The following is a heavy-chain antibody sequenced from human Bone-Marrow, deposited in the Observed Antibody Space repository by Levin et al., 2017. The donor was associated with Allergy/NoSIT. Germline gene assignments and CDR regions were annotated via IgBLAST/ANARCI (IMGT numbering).Heavy chain of an antibody. CDR2: ISYSGST. CDR1: GDSVSSGRYY. V-gene: IGHV4-61*01. D-gene: IGHD3-3*01. Sequence: MTSETLSLTCSVSGDSVSSGRYYWSWIRQPPGKGLEWIGYISYSGSTNYNPSLKSRVTISVDASKNQFSLKLSSVTAADTAVYYCARDQDFWSGSIVWGKGTTVTVSS. CDR3: ARDQDFWSGSIV. J-gene: IGHJ6*04.